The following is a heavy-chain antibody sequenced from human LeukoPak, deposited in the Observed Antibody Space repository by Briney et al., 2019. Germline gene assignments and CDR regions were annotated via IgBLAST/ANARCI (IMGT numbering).Heavy chain of an antibody. CDR3: GGAATGTVGWFDP. CDR1: GDSVSSSSYY. D-gene: IGHD6-13*01. CDR2: IYYSGTA. Sequence: SESLSLTCTVSGDSVSSSSYYWGWIRQPPGKGLEWIGSIYYSGTASYNPSLKSRVTISVDTSKNQFSLMLTSVTASDTAVYFCGGAATGTVGWFDPWGQGTLVTVSS. V-gene: IGHV4-39*01. J-gene: IGHJ5*02.